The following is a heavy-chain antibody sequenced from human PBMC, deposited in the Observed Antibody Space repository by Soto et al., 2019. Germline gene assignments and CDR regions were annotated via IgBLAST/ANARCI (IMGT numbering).Heavy chain of an antibody. Sequence: PSETLSLTCTVSGGSISSSNYYWGWIRQPPGKGLDWIGSIHYSGSTYYNPSLKSRVTISVDTSKTQFSLKLSSVTAADTAVYYCARRFHYDGSGYSGIDYWGQGTLVTVSS. J-gene: IGHJ4*02. CDR3: ARRFHYDGSGYSGIDY. CDR2: IHYSGST. D-gene: IGHD3-22*01. V-gene: IGHV4-39*01. CDR1: GGSISSSNYY.